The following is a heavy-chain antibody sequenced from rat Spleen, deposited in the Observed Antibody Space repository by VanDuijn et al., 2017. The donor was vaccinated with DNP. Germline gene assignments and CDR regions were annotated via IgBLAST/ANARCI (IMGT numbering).Heavy chain of an antibody. CDR1: GFTFSDYY. CDR2: ISYDGGNT. Sequence: EVQLVESGGGLVQPGRSLKLSCAASGFTFSDYYMAWVRQAPTKGLEWVASISYDGGNTYYRDSVKGRFTISRDNAKSNLYLQIDSLRSEDTATYYCSTLNSGTYDYWGPGTMVTVSS. J-gene: IGHJ1*01. CDR3: STLNSGTYDY. D-gene: IGHD1-3*01. V-gene: IGHV5-20*01.